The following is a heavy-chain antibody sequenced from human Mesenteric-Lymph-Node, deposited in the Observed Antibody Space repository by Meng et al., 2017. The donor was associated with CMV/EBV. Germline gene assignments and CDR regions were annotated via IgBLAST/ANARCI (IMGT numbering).Heavy chain of an antibody. J-gene: IGHJ4*02. CDR3: VRAIIFGGTYADS. Sequence: CAVYGGSFSNYYWTWIRQSPGKGPEWIGEINHSGSAKYNPSLKSRVIISIDTTKNQFSLNPYSVTAADTAIYYCVRAIIFGGTYADSWGQGTLVTVS. CDR1: GGSFSNYY. CDR2: INHSGSA. V-gene: IGHV4-34*01. D-gene: IGHD1-26*01.